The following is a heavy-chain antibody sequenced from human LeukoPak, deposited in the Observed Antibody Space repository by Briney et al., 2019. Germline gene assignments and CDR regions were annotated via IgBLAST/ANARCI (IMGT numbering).Heavy chain of an antibody. CDR2: IYYSGNT. Sequence: SETLSLTCTVSGVSISSSNSYWGWIRQPPGKGLEWIGSIYYSGNTYYNASLKSQVSISIDTSKNQFSLKLSSVTAADTAVYYCARDLGYYDILTGYYPVYYFDYWGQGTLVTVSS. J-gene: IGHJ4*02. CDR3: ARDLGYYDILTGYYPVYYFDY. D-gene: IGHD3-9*01. CDR1: GVSISSSNSY. V-gene: IGHV4-39*07.